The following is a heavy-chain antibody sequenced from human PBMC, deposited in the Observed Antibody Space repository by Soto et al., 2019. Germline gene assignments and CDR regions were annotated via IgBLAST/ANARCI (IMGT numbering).Heavy chain of an antibody. J-gene: IGHJ6*02. D-gene: IGHD3-10*01. Sequence: GGSLRLSSAASGFTFSSYSMNWVRQAPGKGLEWVSYISSSSSTIYYADSVKGRFTISRDNAKNSLYLQMNSLRDEDTAVYYCARDAPFSGSYYNVAYYYGMDVWGQGTTVTVSS. CDR1: GFTFSSYS. V-gene: IGHV3-48*02. CDR2: ISSSSSTI. CDR3: ARDAPFSGSYYNVAYYYGMDV.